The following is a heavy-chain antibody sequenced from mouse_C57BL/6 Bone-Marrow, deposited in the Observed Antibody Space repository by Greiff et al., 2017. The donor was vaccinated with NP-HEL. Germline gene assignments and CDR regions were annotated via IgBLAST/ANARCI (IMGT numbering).Heavy chain of an antibody. CDR1: GFTFSDYG. V-gene: IGHV5-17*01. Sequence: EVQLVESGGGLVKPGGSLKLSCAASGFTFSDYGMHWVRQAPEKGLEWVAYISSGSSTIYYADTVKGRFTISRDNAKNTLFLRMTSLRSEDTAMYYCARKRYFDVWGTGTTVTVSS. CDR3: ARKRYFDV. J-gene: IGHJ1*03. CDR2: ISSGSSTI.